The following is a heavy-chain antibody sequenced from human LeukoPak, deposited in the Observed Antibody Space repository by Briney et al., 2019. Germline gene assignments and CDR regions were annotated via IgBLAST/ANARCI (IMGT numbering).Heavy chain of an antibody. V-gene: IGHV3-30*02. CDR1: GFTFRSSS. Sequence: GGSLRLSCTASGFTFRSSSFNWVRQVQGKGLEWVAFIRYDGSNKYYADSVKGRFTISRDNSKNTLYLQMNSLRAEDTAVYYCAKVREDCSSTSCYRTYFQHWGQGTLVTVSS. J-gene: IGHJ1*01. D-gene: IGHD2-2*01. CDR2: IRYDGSNK. CDR3: AKVREDCSSTSCYRTYFQH.